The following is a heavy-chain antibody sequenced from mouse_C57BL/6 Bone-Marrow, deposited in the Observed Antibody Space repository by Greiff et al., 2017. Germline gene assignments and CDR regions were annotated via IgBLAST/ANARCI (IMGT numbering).Heavy chain of an antibody. CDR2: INPSTGGT. CDR3: ARSGPFAY. CDR1: GYSFTGYY. Sequence: EVQLQQSGPELVKPGASVKISFKASGYSFTGYYMNWVKQSPEKSLEWIGEINPSTGGTTYNQKFKAKATLTVDKSSSTAYMQLKSLTSEDSAVYYCARSGPFAYWGQGTLVTVSA. V-gene: IGHV1-42*01. J-gene: IGHJ3*01. D-gene: IGHD3-1*01.